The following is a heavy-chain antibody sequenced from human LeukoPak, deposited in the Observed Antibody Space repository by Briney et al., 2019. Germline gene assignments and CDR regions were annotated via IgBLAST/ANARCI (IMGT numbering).Heavy chain of an antibody. CDR2: ISSSSSYI. V-gene: IGHV3-21*01. J-gene: IGHJ4*02. Sequence: GGSLRLSCAASGFTFSTYSMNWVRQAPGKGLEWVSSISSSSSYIYYADSVKGRFTISRDNAKNSLYLRMNSLRPEDTAVYYCARDHYYQDTSGYYGSYYWGQGTLVTVSS. CDR1: GFTFSTYS. CDR3: ARDHYYQDTSGYYGSYY. D-gene: IGHD3-22*01.